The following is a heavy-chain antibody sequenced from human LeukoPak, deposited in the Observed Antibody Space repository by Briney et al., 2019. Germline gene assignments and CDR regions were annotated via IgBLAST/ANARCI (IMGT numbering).Heavy chain of an antibody. CDR2: IYTSGST. Sequence: PSETLSLTCTVSGGSISSYYWSWIRQPAGKGLEWIGRIYTSGSTNYNPSLKSRVTVSVDTSKNQFSLKLSSVTAADTAVYYCARARIAAAGYNWFDPWGQGTLVTVSS. D-gene: IGHD6-25*01. V-gene: IGHV4-4*07. CDR3: ARARIAAAGYNWFDP. J-gene: IGHJ5*02. CDR1: GGSISSYY.